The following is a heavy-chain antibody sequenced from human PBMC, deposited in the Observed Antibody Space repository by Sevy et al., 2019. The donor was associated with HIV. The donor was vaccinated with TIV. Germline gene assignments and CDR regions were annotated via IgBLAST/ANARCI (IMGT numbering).Heavy chain of an antibody. Sequence: SETLSLTCAVSGGSISSGGYSWSWIRQPPGKGLEWTGYIYHSESTYYNPSLKSRVTISVDRSKNQFSLKLSSVTAADTAVYYCARVAGDGDYFDYWGQGTLVTVSS. D-gene: IGHD2-21*02. V-gene: IGHV4-30-2*01. CDR1: GGSISSGGYS. CDR3: ARVAGDGDYFDY. J-gene: IGHJ4*02. CDR2: IYHSEST.